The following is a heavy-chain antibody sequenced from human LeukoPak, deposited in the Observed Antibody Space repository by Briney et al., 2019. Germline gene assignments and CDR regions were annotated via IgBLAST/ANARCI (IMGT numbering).Heavy chain of an antibody. J-gene: IGHJ3*02. CDR3: AKAPGYSYGSSFDI. CDR2: ISYDGSNK. Sequence: GGSLRPSCAVSGFTFSSYGMHWVRQAPGKGLEWVAVISYDGSNKYYADSVKGRFTISRDNSKNTLYLQMNSLRAEDTAVYYCAKAPGYSYGSSFDILGQGTMVTVSS. V-gene: IGHV3-30*18. CDR1: GFTFSSYG. D-gene: IGHD5-18*01.